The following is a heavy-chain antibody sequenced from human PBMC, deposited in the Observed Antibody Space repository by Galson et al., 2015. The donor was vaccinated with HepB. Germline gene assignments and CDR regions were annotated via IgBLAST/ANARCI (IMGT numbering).Heavy chain of an antibody. J-gene: IGHJ4*02. D-gene: IGHD3-22*01. CDR2: ISSSSSYI. V-gene: IGHV3-21*01. CDR1: GFTFSSYS. CDR3: ARSRRPYYYDRALPFDY. Sequence: SLRLSCAASGFTFSSYSMNWVRQAPGKGLEWVSSISSSSSYIYYADSVKGRFTISRDNAKNSLYLQMNSLRAEDTAVYYCARSRRPYYYDRALPFDYWGQGTLVTVSS.